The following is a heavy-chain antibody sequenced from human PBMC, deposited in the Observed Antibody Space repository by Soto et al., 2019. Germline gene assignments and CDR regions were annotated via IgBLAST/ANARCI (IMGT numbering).Heavy chain of an antibody. CDR1: GGTFSSYA. D-gene: IGHD5-18*01. CDR3: ARVLSAMADFDY. CDR2: IIPIFGTA. V-gene: IGHV1-69*13. Sequence: ASVKVSCKASGGTFSSYAISWVRQAPGQGLEWMGGIIPIFGTANYAQKFQGRVTITADESTSTAYMELSSLRSEDTAVYYCARVLSAMADFDYWGQGTLVTVSS. J-gene: IGHJ4*02.